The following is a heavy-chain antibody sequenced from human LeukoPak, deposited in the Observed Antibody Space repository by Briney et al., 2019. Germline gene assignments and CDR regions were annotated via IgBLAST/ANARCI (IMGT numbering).Heavy chain of an antibody. Sequence: GGFLRLSCAASGFTVSSNYMSWVRQTPGKGLEWVSVIYSGGSTYYADSVKGRFTISRDNSKNTLYLQMNSLRAEDTAVYYCARVSRGPHPYYYDSSGYMDYWGQGTLVTVSS. J-gene: IGHJ4*02. V-gene: IGHV3-53*01. CDR1: GFTVSSNY. CDR3: ARVSRGPHPYYYDSSGYMDY. CDR2: IYSGGST. D-gene: IGHD3-22*01.